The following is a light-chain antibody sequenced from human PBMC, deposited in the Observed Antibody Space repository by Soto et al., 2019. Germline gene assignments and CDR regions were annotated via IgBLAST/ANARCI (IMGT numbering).Light chain of an antibody. CDR1: HNINTY. V-gene: IGKV1-39*01. Sequence: DIQMTQSPSSLSASVGDRVTITCRASHNINTYLNWFQQKPGKAPNLLIYGASSLESGVPSRFSGSGSGTDFTLTISNLQPEDFATYYCQQSHSREPSTFGPGTKVAVK. CDR3: QQSHSREPST. J-gene: IGKJ3*01. CDR2: GAS.